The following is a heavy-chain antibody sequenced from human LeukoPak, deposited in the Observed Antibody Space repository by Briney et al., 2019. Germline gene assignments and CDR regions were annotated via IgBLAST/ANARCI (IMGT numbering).Heavy chain of an antibody. J-gene: IGHJ4*02. CDR3: ASSGWYEGGID. CDR2: IYDSGST. Sequence: PSETLSLTCTVSGGSISSYYWSWIRQPPGKGLEWIGYIYDSGSTNYNPSLKSRVTISIDTSKNQFSLKLSSVTAADTAVYYCASSGWYEGGIDWGQGTLVTVSS. D-gene: IGHD6-19*01. V-gene: IGHV4-59*12. CDR1: GGSISSYY.